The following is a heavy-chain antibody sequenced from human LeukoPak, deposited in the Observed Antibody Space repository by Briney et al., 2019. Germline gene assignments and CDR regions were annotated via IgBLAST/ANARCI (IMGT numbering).Heavy chain of an antibody. J-gene: IGHJ6*02. CDR1: GIAFSSYV. D-gene: IGHD1-26*01. CDR2: IDPTGDST. Sequence: GSLRLSCAASGIAFSSYVMSWVRQAPGKGLDWVSTIDPTGDSTYYADSVKGRFTISRDNSKNTLSLQMNSLRPDDTAVYYCTKMRSAGFYYYGMDVWGQGTTVTASS. CDR3: TKMRSAGFYYYGMDV. V-gene: IGHV3-23*01.